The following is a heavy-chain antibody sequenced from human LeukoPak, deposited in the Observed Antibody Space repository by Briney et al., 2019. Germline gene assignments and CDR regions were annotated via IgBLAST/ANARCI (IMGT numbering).Heavy chain of an antibody. Sequence: ASAKVSCKASGYTFTSYGISWVRPAPGQGLEWMGWISAYNGNTNYAQKLQGRVTMTTDTSTSTAYMELRSLRSDDTAVYYCARGDYGGNSGDYWGQGTLVTVSS. CDR2: ISAYNGNT. D-gene: IGHD4-17*01. CDR3: ARGDYGGNSGDY. V-gene: IGHV1-18*01. J-gene: IGHJ4*02. CDR1: GYTFTSYG.